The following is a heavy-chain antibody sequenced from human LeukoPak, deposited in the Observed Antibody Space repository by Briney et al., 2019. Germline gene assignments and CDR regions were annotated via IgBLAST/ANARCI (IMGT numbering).Heavy chain of an antibody. CDR3: ARQNDAFDI. CDR2: INPNSGGT. J-gene: IGHJ3*02. CDR1: GYTFTGYY. V-gene: IGHV1-2*02. Sequence: ASVKVSCKASGYTFTGYYMHWVRQAPGQGLEWMGWINPNSGGTKYAQKFQGRVSITRDTSISTAYMELRRLRSDDTAVYYCARQNDAFDIWGHGTMVTVSS.